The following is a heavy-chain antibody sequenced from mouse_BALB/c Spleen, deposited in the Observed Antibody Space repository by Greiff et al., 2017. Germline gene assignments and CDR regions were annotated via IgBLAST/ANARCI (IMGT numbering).Heavy chain of an antibody. J-gene: IGHJ2*01. D-gene: IGHD1-1*01. Sequence: EVQGVESGGGLVKPGGSLKLSCAASGFTFSSYAMSWVRQTPEKRLEWVASISSGGSTYYPDSVKGRFTISRDNARNILYLQMSSLRSEDTAMYYCARESSTGFYYFDYWGQGTTLTVSS. CDR2: ISSGGST. V-gene: IGHV5-6-5*01. CDR3: ARESSTGFYYFDY. CDR1: GFTFSSYA.